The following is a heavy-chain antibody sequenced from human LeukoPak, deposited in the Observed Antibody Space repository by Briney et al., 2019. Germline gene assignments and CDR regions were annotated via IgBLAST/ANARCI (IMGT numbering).Heavy chain of an antibody. CDR1: GFTFSSYS. J-gene: IGHJ4*02. Sequence: GGSLRLSCAAPGFTFSSYSMNWVRRAPGKGLEWVSSISSSSSYIYYADSVKGRFTISRDNAKNSLYLQMNSLRAEDTAVYYCARVVPAAMPASYYFDYWGQGTLVTVSS. CDR2: ISSSSSYI. V-gene: IGHV3-21*01. D-gene: IGHD2-2*01. CDR3: ARVVPAAMPASYYFDY.